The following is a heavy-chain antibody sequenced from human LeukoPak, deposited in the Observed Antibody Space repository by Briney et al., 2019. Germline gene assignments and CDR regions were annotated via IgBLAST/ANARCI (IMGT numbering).Heavy chain of an antibody. J-gene: IGHJ5*02. Sequence: SETLSLTCTVSGGSISSGGYYWSWIRQHPGKGLEWIVYIYYSGSTYYNPSLKSRVTISVDTSKNQFSLKLSPVTAADTAVYYCARALLQGYYDFWSGYVPNWFDPWGQGTLVTVSS. CDR1: GGSISSGGYY. CDR3: ARALLQGYYDFWSGYVPNWFDP. D-gene: IGHD3-3*01. CDR2: IYYSGST. V-gene: IGHV4-31*03.